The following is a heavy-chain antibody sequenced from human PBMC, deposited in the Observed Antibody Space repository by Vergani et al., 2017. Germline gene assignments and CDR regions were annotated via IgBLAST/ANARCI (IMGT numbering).Heavy chain of an antibody. Sequence: EVQLVESGGGLVQPGRSLRLSCTASGFTFGDYAMSWVRQAPGKGLEWVGFIRSKAYGGTTEYAASVKGRFTISRDDSKSIAYLQMNSLKTEDTAVYYGTRADSRSGYYFDYWGQGTLVTVSS. CDR3: TRADSRSGYYFDY. CDR1: GFTFGDYA. CDR2: IRSKAYGGTT. D-gene: IGHD6-13*01. V-gene: IGHV3-49*04. J-gene: IGHJ4*02.